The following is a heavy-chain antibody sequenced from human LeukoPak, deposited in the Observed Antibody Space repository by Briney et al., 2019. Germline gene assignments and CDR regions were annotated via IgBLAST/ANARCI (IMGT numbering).Heavy chain of an antibody. V-gene: IGHV3-53*01. J-gene: IGHJ4*02. D-gene: IGHD6-19*01. CDR2: IYSGGST. CDR1: GFTVSSNY. Sequence: PGGSLRLSFAASGFTVSSNYMSWVRQAPGKGLEWVSVIYSGGSTYYADSVKGRFTNSRDNSKNTLYLQMNSLRAEDTAVYYCAGGSGWYKTPNYFDYWGQGTLVTVSS. CDR3: AGGSGWYKTPNYFDY.